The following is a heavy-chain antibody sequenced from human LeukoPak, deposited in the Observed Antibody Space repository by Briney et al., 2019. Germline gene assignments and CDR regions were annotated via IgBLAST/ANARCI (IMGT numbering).Heavy chain of an antibody. J-gene: IGHJ4*02. V-gene: IGHV1-2*02. CDR3: ARGSFYGSSAYCPADY. CDR1: GYIFTAYH. CDR2: INPKSGDT. Sequence: EASVKVSCKASGYIFTAYHMHWVRQAPGQGPEWMGWINPKSGDTNYAQKFQGRVTFIRDTSINTAYMELSSLRSDDTAVYYCARGSFYGSSAYCPADYWGQGTLVTVSP. D-gene: IGHD3-22*01.